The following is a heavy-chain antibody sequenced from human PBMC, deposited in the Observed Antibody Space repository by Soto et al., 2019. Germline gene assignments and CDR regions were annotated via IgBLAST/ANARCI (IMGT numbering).Heavy chain of an antibody. CDR3: ARDLKGNKFSGSYRAFDI. J-gene: IGHJ3*02. D-gene: IGHD1-26*01. Sequence: PSETLSLTCGVSGVSINSGGYYWDWIRHFPGKGLEWIGYISHGETTSYNPSLKSRLSISFNMSKNHFSLKLTSVTAADTAVYYCARDLKGNKFSGSYRAFDIWGQGTMVTVSS. V-gene: IGHV4-31*11. CDR1: GVSINSGGYY. CDR2: ISHGETT.